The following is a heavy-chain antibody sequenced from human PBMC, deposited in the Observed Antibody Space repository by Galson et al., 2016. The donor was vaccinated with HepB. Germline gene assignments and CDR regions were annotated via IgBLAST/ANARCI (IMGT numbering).Heavy chain of an antibody. D-gene: IGHD1-14*01. Sequence: SLRLSCAASGFTFTNFWMSWVRQAPGKGLEWVANIRQDGSEKFYVDSVKGRFNISRDNAENSVYLQVNSLRAEDTALYYCARGQITYVDCGQATLVTLSS. J-gene: IGHJ4*02. V-gene: IGHV3-7*03. CDR3: ARGQITYVD. CDR1: GFTFTNFW. CDR2: IRQDGSEK.